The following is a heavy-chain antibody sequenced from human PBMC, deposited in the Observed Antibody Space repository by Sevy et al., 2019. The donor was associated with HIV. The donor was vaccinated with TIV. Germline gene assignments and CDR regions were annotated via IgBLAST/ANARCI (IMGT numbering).Heavy chain of an antibody. Sequence: ASVKVSCKASGDTFSTYDINWVRQAPGQGLEWMGWMSPKSGSTGFSQKFQGRLTMTRDTSINTAYMELSSLRSEDTAVYYCASGGSGDVWNWGYYYYGMDVWGQWTTVTVSS. CDR2: MSPKSGST. J-gene: IGHJ6*02. V-gene: IGHV1-8*02. CDR1: GDTFSTYD. D-gene: IGHD7-27*01. CDR3: ASGGSGDVWNWGYYYYGMDV.